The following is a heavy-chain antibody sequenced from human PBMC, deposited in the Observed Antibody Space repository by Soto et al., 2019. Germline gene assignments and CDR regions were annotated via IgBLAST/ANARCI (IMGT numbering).Heavy chain of an antibody. CDR1: GYTFTSYA. Sequence: VASVKVSCKASGYTFTSYAMHWVRQAPGQRLEWMGWINAGNGNTKYSQKFQGRVTITRDTSASTAYMELSSLRSEDTAVYYCARGIVVVPAANDYWGQGTLVTVSS. J-gene: IGHJ4*02. CDR3: ARGIVVVPAANDY. D-gene: IGHD2-2*01. V-gene: IGHV1-3*01. CDR2: INAGNGNT.